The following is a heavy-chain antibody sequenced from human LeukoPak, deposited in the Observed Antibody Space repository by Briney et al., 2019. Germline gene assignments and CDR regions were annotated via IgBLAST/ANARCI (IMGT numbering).Heavy chain of an antibody. CDR2: IYYSGST. V-gene: IGHV4-31*03. CDR1: GGSISSGGYY. CDR3: ARAQQLWLGADY. Sequence: SETLSLTCTVSGGSISSGGYYWSWIRQHPGKGLEWIGYIYYSGSTYYNPSLKSRVTISADTSKNQFSLKLSSVTAADTAVYYCARAQQLWLGADYWGQGTLVTVSS. D-gene: IGHD5-18*01. J-gene: IGHJ4*02.